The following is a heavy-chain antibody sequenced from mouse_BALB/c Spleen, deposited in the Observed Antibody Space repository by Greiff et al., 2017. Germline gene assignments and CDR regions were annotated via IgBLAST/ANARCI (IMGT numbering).Heavy chain of an antibody. J-gene: IGHJ4*01. CDR3: ARLHYDYDGGAMDY. D-gene: IGHD2-4*01. Sequence: QVQLQQSGPELVKPGASVKISCKASGYSFTSYYIHWVKQRPGQGLEWIGWIFPGSGNTKYNEKFKGKATLTADTSSSTAYMQLSSLTSEDSAVYFCARLHYDYDGGAMDYWGQGTSVTVSS. CDR1: GYSFTSYY. CDR2: IFPGSGNT. V-gene: IGHV1-66*01.